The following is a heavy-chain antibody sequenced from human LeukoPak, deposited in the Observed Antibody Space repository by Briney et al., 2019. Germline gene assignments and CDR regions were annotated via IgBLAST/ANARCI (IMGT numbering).Heavy chain of an antibody. CDR2: IKQDGSAE. CDR1: GFTVSSIR. CDR3: AKGRGMDV. V-gene: IGHV3-7*03. Sequence: GRCLRPALAASGFTVSSIRIGSVRHAPGGGLECVANIKQDGSAESYVYSVKSRFTISRHNAKNSLYLQMNSLRAEDTGVYYCAKGRGMDVWGKGTTITVSS. J-gene: IGHJ6*04.